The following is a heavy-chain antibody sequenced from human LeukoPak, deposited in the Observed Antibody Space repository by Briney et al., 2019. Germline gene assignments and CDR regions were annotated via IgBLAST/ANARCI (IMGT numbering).Heavy chain of an antibody. V-gene: IGHV3-23*01. CDR3: AKSGRRVTEHFDY. Sequence: GGSLRLSCAASGFTFSSYAMSWVRPAPGKGREWVSAISGSGGSTYYADSVKGRFTISRDNSKNTLYLQMNSLRAEDTAVYYCAKSGRRVTEHFDYWGQGTLVTVSS. D-gene: IGHD4-23*01. CDR1: GFTFSSYA. J-gene: IGHJ4*02. CDR2: ISGSGGST.